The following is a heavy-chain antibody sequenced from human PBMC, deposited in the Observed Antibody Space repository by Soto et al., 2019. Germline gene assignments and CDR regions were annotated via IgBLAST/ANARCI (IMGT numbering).Heavy chain of an antibody. J-gene: IGHJ4*02. CDR3: ARDRRETPYDSSGYYCSCFDY. Sequence: QVQLVQSGAEVKKPGSSVKVSCKASGGTFSSYAISWVRQAPGQGLEWMGGIIPIFGTANYAQKFQGRVTITADESTSTAYMELSSLRSEDTAVYYCARDRRETPYDSSGYYCSCFDYWGQGTLVTVSS. D-gene: IGHD3-22*01. CDR2: IIPIFGTA. CDR1: GGTFSSYA. V-gene: IGHV1-69*01.